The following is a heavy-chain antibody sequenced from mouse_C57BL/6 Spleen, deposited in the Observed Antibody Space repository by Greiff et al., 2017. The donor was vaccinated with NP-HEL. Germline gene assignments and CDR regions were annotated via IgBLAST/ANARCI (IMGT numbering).Heavy chain of an antibody. CDR1: GYAFSSSW. CDR3: ARDYYGSSYSPFDY. V-gene: IGHV1-82*01. Sequence: QVQLQQSGPELVKPGASVKISCKASGYAFSSSWMNWVKQRPGKGLEWIGRIYPGDGDTNYNGKFKGKATLTADKSSSTAYMQLSSLTSEDSAVYFSARDYYGSSYSPFDYWGQGTTLTVSS. CDR2: IYPGDGDT. J-gene: IGHJ2*01. D-gene: IGHD1-1*01.